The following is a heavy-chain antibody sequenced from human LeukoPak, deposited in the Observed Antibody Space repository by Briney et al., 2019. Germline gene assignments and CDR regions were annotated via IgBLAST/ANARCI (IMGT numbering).Heavy chain of an antibody. Sequence: GGSLRLSCAVSGFTFSDYYMSWIRQAPGKGLDWVSYISSSGGYTNYADSVKGRFTISRDNAKNSLYLQMDSLRAEDTAVYYCARGIPYSGFYYFDYWGQGTLVTVSS. CDR1: GFTFSDYY. CDR3: ARGIPYSGFYYFDY. J-gene: IGHJ4*02. CDR2: ISSSGGYT. V-gene: IGHV3-11*03. D-gene: IGHD1-26*01.